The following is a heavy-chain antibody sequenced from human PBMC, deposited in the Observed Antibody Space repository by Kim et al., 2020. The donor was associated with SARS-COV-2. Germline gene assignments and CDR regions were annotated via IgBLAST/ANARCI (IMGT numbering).Heavy chain of an antibody. Sequence: ASVKVSCKASGYTFTSYYMHWVRQAPGQGLEWMGIINPSGGSTSYAQKFQGRVTMTRDTSTSPVYMELSSLRSEDTAVYYCARDPSDYYYGSVWGQGTLVTVSA. J-gene: IGHJ4*02. CDR2: INPSGGST. D-gene: IGHD3-10*01. V-gene: IGHV1-46*01. CDR3: ARDPSDYYYGSV. CDR1: GYTFTSYY.